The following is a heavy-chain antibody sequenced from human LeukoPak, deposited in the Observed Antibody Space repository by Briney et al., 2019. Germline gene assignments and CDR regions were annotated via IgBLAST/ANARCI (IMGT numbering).Heavy chain of an antibody. CDR1: GDSITSSHW. CDR3: ARDSKSTADAFDI. CDR2: TYHSDYT. D-gene: IGHD5/OR15-5a*01. J-gene: IGHJ3*02. V-gene: IGHV4-4*02. Sequence: PSETLSLTCTVSGDSITSSHWWSWIRQSPGEGLEWIGNTYHSDYTNYNPSLKGRATISVDKSKNQLSLKVISVTAADTAMYYCARDSKSTADAFDIWGQGTMVTVSS.